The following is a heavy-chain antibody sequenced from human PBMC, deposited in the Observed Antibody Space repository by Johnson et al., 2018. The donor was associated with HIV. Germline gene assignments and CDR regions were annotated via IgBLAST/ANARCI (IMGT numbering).Heavy chain of an antibody. J-gene: IGHJ3*02. Sequence: VQLVESGGDLVQPGGSLKLSCAASGFTFSGSAIHWVRQTPGKGLEWVGHIGTKTDNYATAYVESVKGRFSVSRDDSKNTAYLEMNTLRAEDTAIYYCAKDLFTEREDDVFDIGGQGTMVTVSS. CDR2: IGTKTDNYAT. D-gene: IGHD1-26*01. CDR1: GFTFSGSA. V-gene: IGHV3-73*02. CDR3: AKDLFTEREDDVFDI.